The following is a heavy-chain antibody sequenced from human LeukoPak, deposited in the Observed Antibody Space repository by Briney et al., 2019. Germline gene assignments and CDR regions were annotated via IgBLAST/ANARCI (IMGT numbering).Heavy chain of an antibody. CDR3: AREGYGDNGYHYYTDV. CDR1: GGSLSAYY. Sequence: SETLSLTCAVYGGSLSAYYSSWIRQPPGKGRECIWEINNSVSTNTNPSLKRRDTSSVDTSKKQFSLNLNTATAPETAVCYPAREGYGDNGYHYYTDVWGKGTTVTVS. V-gene: IGHV4-34*04. CDR2: INNSVST. D-gene: IGHD4-17*01. J-gene: IGHJ6*03.